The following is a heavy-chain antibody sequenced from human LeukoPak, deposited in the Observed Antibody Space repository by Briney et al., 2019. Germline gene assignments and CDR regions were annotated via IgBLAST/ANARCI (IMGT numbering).Heavy chain of an antibody. Sequence: GASVKVSCKASGYTFTTYPMHWVRQAPGQRLEWMGGINPLSGTTNYAQKFQGRVTITADEATSTAYMEGSSLRSEDTAVYYCAIHTSIFGVETYYFMDVWGEGTTVTVSS. CDR1: GYTFTTYP. CDR3: AIHTSIFGVETYYFMDV. V-gene: IGHV1-3*01. J-gene: IGHJ6*03. D-gene: IGHD3-3*01. CDR2: INPLSGTT.